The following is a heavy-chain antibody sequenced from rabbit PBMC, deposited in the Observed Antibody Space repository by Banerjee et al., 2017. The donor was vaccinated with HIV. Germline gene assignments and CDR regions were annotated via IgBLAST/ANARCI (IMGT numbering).Heavy chain of an antibody. CDR2: IYAGSSGDT. Sequence: QEQLEESGGDLVKPEGSLTLTCTASGFSFSSSYWICWVRQAPGKGLEWIACIYAGSSGDTYYASWAKGRFTISKTSSTTVTLQMTSLTAADTATYLCGRGSGDSGSGPDSLRLWGPGTLVTVS. D-gene: IGHD1-1*01. V-gene: IGHV1S45*01. J-gene: IGHJ6*01. CDR1: GFSFSSSYW. CDR3: GRGSGDSGSGPDSLRL.